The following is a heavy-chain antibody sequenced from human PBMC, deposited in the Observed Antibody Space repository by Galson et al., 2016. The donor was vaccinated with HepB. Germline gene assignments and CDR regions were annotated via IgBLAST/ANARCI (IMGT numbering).Heavy chain of an antibody. CDR3: ARQDRAGLVNF. V-gene: IGHV4-39*01. CDR1: GGSISSSSYF. J-gene: IGHJ3*01. Sequence: SETLSLTCTVSGGSISSSSYFWAWIRQPPGKGLEWIGSIYYSGTTHYNPSLQSRVSISVDTSKNQFSLRLTSVSAADTATYLCARQDRAGLVNFWSQGTMVTVSS. D-gene: IGHD6-19*01. CDR2: IYYSGTT.